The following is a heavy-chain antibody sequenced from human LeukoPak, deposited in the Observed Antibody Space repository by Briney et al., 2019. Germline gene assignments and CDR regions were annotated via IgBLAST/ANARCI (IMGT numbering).Heavy chain of an antibody. D-gene: IGHD3-9*01. V-gene: IGHV1-69*06. CDR2: IIPIFGTA. J-gene: IGHJ6*03. Sequence: SVKVSCKASGGTFSSYAISWVRQAPGQGLEWMGGIIPIFGTANYAQKFQGRVTITADKSTSTAYMELSSLRSEDTAVYYCARLYDILTAMDVWGKGTTVTVSS. CDR3: ARLYDILTAMDV. CDR1: GGTFSSYA.